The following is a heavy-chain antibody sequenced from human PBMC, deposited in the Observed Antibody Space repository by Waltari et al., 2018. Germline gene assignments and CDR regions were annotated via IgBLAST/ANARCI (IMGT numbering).Heavy chain of an antibody. Sequence: EVQLVESGGGLVQPGGSLRLSCAASGFTFSSYWMSWVRRAPGKGLEWVANIKQDGSEKYYVDSGKDRFTISRDNAKNSLYLQMNGLRAEDTAVYYCAGGSGWLVGYFDYWGQGTLVTVSS. CDR1: GFTFSSYW. D-gene: IGHD6-19*01. CDR3: AGGSGWLVGYFDY. J-gene: IGHJ4*02. V-gene: IGHV3-7*02. CDR2: IKQDGSEK.